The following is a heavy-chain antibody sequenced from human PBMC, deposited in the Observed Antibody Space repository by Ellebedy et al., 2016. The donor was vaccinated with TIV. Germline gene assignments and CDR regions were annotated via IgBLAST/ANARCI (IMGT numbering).Heavy chain of an antibody. V-gene: IGHV3-7*01. CDR2: IRQEGDEI. Sequence: PGGSLRLSCAASGFNFRSYWMTWVRQAPGKGLEWVAKIRQEGDEIYYVESVKGRFTISRDNAKNSLFFQRNSLRVEDTAVYYCARRASYGDYAVQVNPWFDPWGQGTLVTVSS. CDR1: GFNFRSYW. J-gene: IGHJ5*02. CDR3: ARRASYGDYAVQVNPWFDP. D-gene: IGHD4-17*01.